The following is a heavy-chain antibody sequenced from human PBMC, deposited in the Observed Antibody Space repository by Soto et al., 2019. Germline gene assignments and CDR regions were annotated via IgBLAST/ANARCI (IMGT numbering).Heavy chain of an antibody. D-gene: IGHD4-17*01. J-gene: IGHJ1*01. CDR1: GGSISSSSYY. CDR2: IYYSGST. CDR3: ARHSVGLDGDSEYFQH. Sequence: QLQLQESGPGLVKPSETLSLTCTVSGGSISSSSYYWGWIRQPPGKGLEWIGSIYYSGSTYYNPSLKSRVTISVDTSKNQVSLKLSSATAADTAVYDCARHSVGLDGDSEYFQHGGQGTRVTVAS. V-gene: IGHV4-39*01.